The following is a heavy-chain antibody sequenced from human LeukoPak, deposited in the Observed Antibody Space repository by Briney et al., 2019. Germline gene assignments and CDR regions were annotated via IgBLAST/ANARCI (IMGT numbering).Heavy chain of an antibody. Sequence: PGGSLRLSCAASGFTFSTNWMSWVRQAPGKWLEWVANIKQDGSEKNYVDSVKGRFTISRDNAKSSLYLQMNSLRVEDTAVYYCAKAGNGFGYWGQGALVTVSS. CDR1: GFTFSTNW. CDR3: AKAGNGFGY. J-gene: IGHJ4*02. V-gene: IGHV3-7*01. CDR2: IKQDGSEK. D-gene: IGHD2-8*01.